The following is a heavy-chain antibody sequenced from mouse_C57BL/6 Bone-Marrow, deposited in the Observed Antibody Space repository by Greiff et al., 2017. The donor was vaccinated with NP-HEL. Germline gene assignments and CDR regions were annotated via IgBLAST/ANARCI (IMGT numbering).Heavy chain of an antibody. D-gene: IGHD4-1*01. CDR3: ARRDLWDAYYFDY. V-gene: IGHV1-55*01. J-gene: IGHJ2*01. CDR1: GYTFTSYW. CDR2: IYPGSGST. Sequence: QVHVKQPGAELVKPGASVKMSCKASGYTFTSYWITWVKQRPGQGLEWIGDIYPGSGSTNYNEKFKSKATLTVDTSSSTAYMQLSSLTSEDSAVYYCARRDLWDAYYFDYWGQGTTLTVSS.